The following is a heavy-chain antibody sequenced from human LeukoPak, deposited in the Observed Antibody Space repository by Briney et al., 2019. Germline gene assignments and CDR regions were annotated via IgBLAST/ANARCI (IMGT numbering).Heavy chain of an antibody. CDR2: IYYSGST. V-gene: IGHV4-39*01. D-gene: IGHD3-10*01. CDR1: GGSISSSSYY. J-gene: IGHJ4*02. Sequence: SETLSFTCTVSGGSISSSSYYWGWIRQPPGKGLEWIGSIYYSGSTYYNPSLKSRVTISVDTSKNQFSLKLSSVTAADTAVYYCARGIWFGELLYYDYWGQGTLVTVSS. CDR3: ARGIWFGELLYYDY.